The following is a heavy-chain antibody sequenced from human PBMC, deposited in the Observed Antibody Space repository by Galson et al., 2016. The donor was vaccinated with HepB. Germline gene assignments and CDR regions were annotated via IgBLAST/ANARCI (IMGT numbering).Heavy chain of an antibody. CDR3: ARSYDIFRPMDV. CDR2: VYTSGIS. CDR1: GDSMTSGTYY. Sequence: TLSLTCTVSGDSMTSGTYYWNWVRRSAGRGLEWIGRVYTSGISNYNPSFESRVTIDLDTSKNQFFLNVKSVTASDTAVYYCARSYDIFRPMDVWGEGTTVIVSS. V-gene: IGHV4-61*02. D-gene: IGHD3-9*01. J-gene: IGHJ6*04.